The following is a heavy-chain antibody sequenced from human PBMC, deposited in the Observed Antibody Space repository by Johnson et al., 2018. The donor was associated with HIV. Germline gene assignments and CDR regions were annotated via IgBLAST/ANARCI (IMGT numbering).Heavy chain of an antibody. J-gene: IGHJ3*02. Sequence: QVQLVESGGGLVQPGGSLRLSCAASGFTLSDYYMTWIRQAPGKGLEWVSYITSSGTSYCADSVKGRFTISRDNAKSSLYLLMNSLRAEDTAVYYWAKDQWSSSWTNDAFDIWGQGTMVTVSS. CDR3: AKDQWSSSWTNDAFDI. CDR1: GFTLSDYY. CDR2: ITSSGTS. D-gene: IGHD6-13*01. V-gene: IGHV3-11*04.